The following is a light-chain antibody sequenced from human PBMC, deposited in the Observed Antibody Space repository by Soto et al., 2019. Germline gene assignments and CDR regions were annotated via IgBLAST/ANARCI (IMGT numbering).Light chain of an antibody. J-gene: IGKJ5*01. CDR3: QQRHMWPIT. Sequence: VLTQSPVTLSLSPGERATLSCRASQSFRGLLAWYQQKSGQAPRLLIYDAYNRATGIPPRFSGSGSGTDFTLTISSLEPEDSAVYYCQQRHMWPITFGQGTRLEIK. CDR2: DAY. CDR1: QSFRGL. V-gene: IGKV3-11*01.